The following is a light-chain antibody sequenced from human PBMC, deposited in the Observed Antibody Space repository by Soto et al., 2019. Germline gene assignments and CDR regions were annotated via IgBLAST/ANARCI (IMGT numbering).Light chain of an antibody. J-gene: IGKJ1*01. CDR3: QHYNSYSEA. V-gene: IGKV1-5*03. CDR1: QTISSW. Sequence: DIQMTQSPSTLSGPVGDRVTIPCRASQTISSWLAWYPQKPGKAPKLLIYKASTLKSGVPSRFSGSGSGTEFTLTISSLQPDDFATYYCQHYNSYSEAFGQGTKVDIK. CDR2: KAS.